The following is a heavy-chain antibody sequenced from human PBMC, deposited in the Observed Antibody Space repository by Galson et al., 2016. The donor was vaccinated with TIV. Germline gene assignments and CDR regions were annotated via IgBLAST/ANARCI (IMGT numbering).Heavy chain of an antibody. Sequence: PALVKPTQTLTLTCSFSGFSLRTSGMCVSWIRQPPGKALEWLARIDWDGDKYYNASLKTRVSISKDTSKNQVVLTMTNMDQVDTGTYHCARNSGHYYGMDVWGQGTTVTVSS. V-gene: IGHV2-70*11. CDR3: ARNSGHYYGMDV. J-gene: IGHJ6*02. CDR1: GFSLRTSGMC. CDR2: IDWDGDK.